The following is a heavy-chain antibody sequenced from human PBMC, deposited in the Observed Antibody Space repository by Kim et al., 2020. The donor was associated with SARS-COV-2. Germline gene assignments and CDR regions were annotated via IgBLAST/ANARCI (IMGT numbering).Heavy chain of an antibody. D-gene: IGHD6-13*01. V-gene: IGHV4-39*01. CDR3: ASSSWYYFDY. CDR2: ST. J-gene: IGHJ4*02. Sequence: STYYNPPLKSRVTISVDTSKNQFSLKLSSVTAADTAVYYCASSSWYYFDYWGQGTLVTVSS.